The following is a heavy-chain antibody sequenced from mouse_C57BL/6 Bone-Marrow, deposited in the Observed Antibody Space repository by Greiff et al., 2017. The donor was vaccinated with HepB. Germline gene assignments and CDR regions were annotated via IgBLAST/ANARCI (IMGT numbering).Heavy chain of an antibody. CDR2: IDPENGDT. CDR3: TTGSNWYFDV. Sequence: EVQLVESGAELVRPGASVKLSCTASGFNIKDDYMHWVKQRPEQGLEWIGWIDPENGDTEYASKFQGKATITADTSSNTAYLQLSSLTSEDTAVYYCTTGSNWYFDVWGTGTTVTVSS. J-gene: IGHJ1*03. D-gene: IGHD5-1*01. CDR1: GFNIKDDY. V-gene: IGHV14-4*01.